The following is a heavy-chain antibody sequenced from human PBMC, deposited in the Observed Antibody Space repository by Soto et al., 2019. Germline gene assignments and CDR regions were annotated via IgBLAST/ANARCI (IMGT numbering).Heavy chain of an antibody. CDR2: ISSSSSYI. D-gene: IGHD3-3*01. V-gene: IGHV3-21*01. CDR3: ARGFYTDY. CDR1: GFTFSSYS. J-gene: IGHJ4*02. Sequence: GGSLRLSCAASGFTFSSYSMNWVRQAPGKGLEWVSSISSSSSYIYYADSVRGRFTISRDNAKNSVHLQMNSLRVEDTAVYYCARGFYTDYWGQGALVTVSS.